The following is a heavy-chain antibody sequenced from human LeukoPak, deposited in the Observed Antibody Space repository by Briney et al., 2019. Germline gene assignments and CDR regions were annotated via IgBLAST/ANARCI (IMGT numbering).Heavy chain of an antibody. V-gene: IGHV3-74*01. CDR1: GFTFSTSW. D-gene: IGHD6-13*01. CDR3: ARSIAAAPNLPFVY. J-gene: IGHJ4*02. Sequence: GGSLRLSCAASGFTFSTSWMHWVRQAPGKGLEWVSVINDDGSSTAYADSVKGRFTISRDNAKTTLYLQMNSLRAEDTAVYYCARSIAAAPNLPFVYWGQGTLVTVSS. CDR2: INDDGSST.